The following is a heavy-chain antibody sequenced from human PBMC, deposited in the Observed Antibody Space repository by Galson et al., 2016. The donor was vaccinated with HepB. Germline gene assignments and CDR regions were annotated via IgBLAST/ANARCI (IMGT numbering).Heavy chain of an antibody. V-gene: IGHV4-39*01. CDR3: ARRTYCGGHCYAYTFDV. CDR1: GGFISSTLYQ. D-gene: IGHD2-21*02. CDR2: IYYNEDT. J-gene: IGHJ3*01. Sequence: SETLSLTCTVSGGFISSTLYQWGWFRQPPGKGLEWIGSIYYNEDTYYNPSLKSRITISVDTPKNQFSLKLSYLTAADTAVYYCARRTYCGGHCYAYTFDVWGLGTMVSVSS.